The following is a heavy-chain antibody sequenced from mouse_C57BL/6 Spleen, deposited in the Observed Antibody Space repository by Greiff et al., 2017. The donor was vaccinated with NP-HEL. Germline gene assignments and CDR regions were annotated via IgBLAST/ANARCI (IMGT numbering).Heavy chain of an antibody. CDR2: IDPSDSYT. CDR1: GYTFTSYW. J-gene: IGHJ3*01. Sequence: QVQLQQSGAELVMPGASVKLSCKASGYTFTSYWMHWVKQRPGQGLEWIGEIDPSDSYTNYNQKFKGKSTLTVDKSSSTAYMQLSSLTSEDSAVYYCARCGSSSAWFAYWGQGTLVTVSA. D-gene: IGHD1-1*01. V-gene: IGHV1-69*01. CDR3: ARCGSSSAWFAY.